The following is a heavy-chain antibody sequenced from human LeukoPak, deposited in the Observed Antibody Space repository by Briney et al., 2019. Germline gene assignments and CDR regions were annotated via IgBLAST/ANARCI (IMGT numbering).Heavy chain of an antibody. CDR1: GGSISSYY. V-gene: IGHV4-59*01. D-gene: IGHD3-22*01. CDR3: ARSPYYYDSSGYYGPWVGYYYYMDV. CDR2: IYYSGST. J-gene: IGHJ6*03. Sequence: PSETLSLTCTVSGGSISSYYWSWIRQPPGKGLEWIGYIYYSGSTNYNPSLKSRVTISVDTSKDQFSLKLSSVTAADTAVYYCARSPYYYDSSGYYGPWVGYYYYMDVWGKGTTVTVSS.